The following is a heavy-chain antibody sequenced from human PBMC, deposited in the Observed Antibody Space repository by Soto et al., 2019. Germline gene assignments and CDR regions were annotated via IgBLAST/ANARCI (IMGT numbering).Heavy chain of an antibody. CDR3: ARHHDS. Sequence: SEIQSLTCTVSGCSISRYYWSWIRQPPGKGLECIGYIYYSGSTNYNPSLKSRVTISVDTSKNQFSLKLSSVTAADTAVYYCARHHDSWGQGTLVTVSS. V-gene: IGHV4-59*08. CDR2: IYYSGST. CDR1: GCSISRYY. J-gene: IGHJ4*02.